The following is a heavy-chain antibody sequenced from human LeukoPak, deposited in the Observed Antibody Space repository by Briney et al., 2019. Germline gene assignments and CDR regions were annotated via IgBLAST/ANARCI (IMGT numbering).Heavy chain of an antibody. CDR3: ARDSVGAPTDFDY. J-gene: IGHJ4*02. V-gene: IGHV3-33*01. D-gene: IGHD1-26*01. Sequence: PGGSLRLSCAASGFNFSDYGMHWVRQAPGKGLEWVAVIWNNGNNRYADSVRGRFTISRDDSKNTLYLQMDSLRAEDTAVYYCARDSVGAPTDFDYWGQGTLVTVSS. CDR2: IWNNGNNR. CDR1: GFNFSDYG.